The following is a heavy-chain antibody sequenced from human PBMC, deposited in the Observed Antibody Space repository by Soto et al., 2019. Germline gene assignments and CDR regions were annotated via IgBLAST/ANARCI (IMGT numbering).Heavy chain of an antibody. V-gene: IGHV1-18*01. J-gene: IGHJ5*02. Sequence: QVQLVQSGDEVKKPGASVKVSCKASGYTFTSYGISWVRQAPGQGLEWMGWISSYNGNTNYAQKLQGRVTMTTDTSTSTAYMELRSLRSDDTAVYYCARVHPTIDYKNWFDPWGQGTLVTVSS. CDR3: ARVHPTIDYKNWFDP. CDR1: GYTFTSYG. CDR2: ISSYNGNT. D-gene: IGHD4-4*01.